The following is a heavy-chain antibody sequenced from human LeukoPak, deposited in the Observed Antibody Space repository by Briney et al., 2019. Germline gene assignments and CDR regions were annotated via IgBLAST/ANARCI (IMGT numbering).Heavy chain of an antibody. CDR2: IYYSGST. J-gene: IGHJ4*02. Sequence: SETLSLTCTVSGGSMSSYYWSWIRQPPGKGPEWTGNIYYSGSTKYNPSLKSRVTISVDTSKNQSSLKLSSVTAADTAVYYCARGARAGYNLEPFDYWGQGTLVTVSS. D-gene: IGHD5-24*01. V-gene: IGHV4-59*08. CDR3: ARGARAGYNLEPFDY. CDR1: GGSMSSYY.